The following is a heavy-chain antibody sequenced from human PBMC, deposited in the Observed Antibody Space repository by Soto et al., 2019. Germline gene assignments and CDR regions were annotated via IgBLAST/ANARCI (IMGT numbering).Heavy chain of an antibody. CDR3: AKGDQLLLDAFDI. CDR2: IKQDGSEK. J-gene: IGHJ3*02. CDR1: GFTFSSYW. Sequence: GGSLRLSCAASGFTFSSYWMSWVRQAPGKGLEWVANIKQDGSEKYYVDSVKGRFTISRDNAKNSLYLQMNSLRAEDTAVYYCAKGDQLLLDAFDIWGQGTMVTVSS. D-gene: IGHD2-2*01. V-gene: IGHV3-7*01.